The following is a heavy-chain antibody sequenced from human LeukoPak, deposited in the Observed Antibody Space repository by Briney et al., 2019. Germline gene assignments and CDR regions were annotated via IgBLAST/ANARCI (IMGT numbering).Heavy chain of an antibody. Sequence: PSETLSLTCSVSRGSISSAGYYWSWIRQPAGKGLEWIGRVYTSGSTNYNPSLKSRVTISVDTSKNQFSLKLSSVTAADTAVYYCARNGGSGSYYIGYFDYWGQGTLVTVSS. CDR2: VYTSGST. CDR1: RGSISSAGYY. D-gene: IGHD3-10*01. J-gene: IGHJ4*02. CDR3: ARNGGSGSYYIGYFDY. V-gene: IGHV4-61*02.